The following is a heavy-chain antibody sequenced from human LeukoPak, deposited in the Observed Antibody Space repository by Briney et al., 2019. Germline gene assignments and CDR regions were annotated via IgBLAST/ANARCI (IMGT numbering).Heavy chain of an antibody. V-gene: IGHV3-9*01. J-gene: IGHJ4*02. CDR3: AKDGGDMVRGIPFDY. Sequence: GGPLRLSCAASGFTFDDYAMHWVRQAPRKGLEWVSGISWNSSYINYADSVKGRFTISRDNAKNSLYLQMNSLRAEDTALYYCAKDGGDMVRGIPFDYWGQGTLVTVSS. D-gene: IGHD3-10*01. CDR1: GFTFDDYA. CDR2: ISWNSSYI.